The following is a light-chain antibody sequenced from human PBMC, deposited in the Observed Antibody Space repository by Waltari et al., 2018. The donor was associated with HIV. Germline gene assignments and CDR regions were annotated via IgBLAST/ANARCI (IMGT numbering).Light chain of an antibody. CDR1: SSDVGAYNL. V-gene: IGLV2-23*02. CDR3: CSYVSEIVPCV. J-gene: IGLJ3*02. Sequence: QTALTQPASVSGSPGQSITISCTGTSSDVGAYNLVSWYQQHPGKAPSLIIYDVSERPAGVSNRFTGSKSGNTASLTISGLQAEDEADYYCCSYVSEIVPCVFGGGTKLTVL. CDR2: DVS.